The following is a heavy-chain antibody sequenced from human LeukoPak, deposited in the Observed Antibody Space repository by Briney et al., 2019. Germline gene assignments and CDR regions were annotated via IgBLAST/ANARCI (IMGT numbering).Heavy chain of an antibody. CDR3: AREVYSSGAFDI. V-gene: IGHV4-59*01. CDR1: GGSISSYY. CDR2: IYYSGST. D-gene: IGHD2-21*01. J-gene: IGHJ3*02. Sequence: SETLSLTCTVSGGSISSYYWSWIRQPPGKGLEWIGYIYYSGSTNYNPSLKSRVTISVDTSKNQFSLKLSSVTAADTAVYYCAREVYSSGAFDIWGQGTMVTVSS.